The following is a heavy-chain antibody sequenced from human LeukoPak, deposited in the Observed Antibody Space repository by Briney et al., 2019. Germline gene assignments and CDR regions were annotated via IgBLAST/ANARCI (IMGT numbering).Heavy chain of an antibody. CDR1: GFTFSSYG. CDR2: ISASGGRT. V-gene: IGHV3-23*01. J-gene: IGHJ4*02. CDR3: AKVAGYYDSGSYYIDY. D-gene: IGHD3-10*01. Sequence: PGGSLRLSCAASGFTFSSYGMTWVRQAPGKGLEWVSGISASGGRTDYAASVKGRFTISRDNSKNTLYLQMNNLRAEDTAVYYCAKVAGYYDSGSYYIDYWGQGTLVTVSS.